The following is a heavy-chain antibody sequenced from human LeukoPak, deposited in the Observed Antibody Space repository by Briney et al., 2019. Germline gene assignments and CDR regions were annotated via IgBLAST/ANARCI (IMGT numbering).Heavy chain of an antibody. CDR1: GFTFSSYS. D-gene: IGHD6-6*01. CDR3: ARDRQDLDLSVDY. CDR2: ISSSSSYI. Sequence: GGSLRLSCAASGFTFSSYSMNWVRQAPGKGLEWVSSISSSSSYIYYADSVKGRFTISRDNAKNSLYLQMNSLRAEDTAVYYCARDRQDLDLSVDYWGQGTLVTVSS. J-gene: IGHJ4*02. V-gene: IGHV3-21*01.